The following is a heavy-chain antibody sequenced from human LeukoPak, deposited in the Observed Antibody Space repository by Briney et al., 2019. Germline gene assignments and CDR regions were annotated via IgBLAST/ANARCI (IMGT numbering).Heavy chain of an antibody. Sequence: GGSLRLSCAASGFTFSSYEMNWVRQAPGKGLEWVSYISSSGSTIYYADSVKGRFTISRDNAKNSLYLQMNSLRAEDTAVYYCARARTSDLDPWGQGTLVTVSS. CDR1: GFTFSSYE. J-gene: IGHJ5*02. CDR2: ISSSGSTI. V-gene: IGHV3-48*03. D-gene: IGHD1-14*01. CDR3: ARARTSDLDP.